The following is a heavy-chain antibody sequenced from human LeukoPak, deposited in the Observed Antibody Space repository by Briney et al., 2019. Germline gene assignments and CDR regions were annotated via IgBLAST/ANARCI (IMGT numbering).Heavy chain of an antibody. V-gene: IGHV4-30-2*01. CDR2: IYHSGST. Sequence: TSQTLSLTGTVSGGSFSSDDYYWSWIRQPPGKGLEWIGYIYHSGSTYYNPSLKSRVTISVDRSKNQFSLKLSSVTAADTAVYYCARWPHWEPQAFDYWGQGTLVTVSS. CDR3: ARWPHWEPQAFDY. D-gene: IGHD1-26*01. J-gene: IGHJ4*02. CDR1: GGSFSSDDYY.